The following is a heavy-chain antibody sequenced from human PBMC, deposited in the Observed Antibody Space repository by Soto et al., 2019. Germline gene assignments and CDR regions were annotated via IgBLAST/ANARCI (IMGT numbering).Heavy chain of an antibody. CDR1: GYTFSSHG. V-gene: IGHV1-18*01. CDR3: AREGSYGWYDC. D-gene: IGHD2-15*01. CDR2: ISGYNGNA. J-gene: IGHJ5*01. Sequence: EASVKVSCKASGYTFSSHGIIWVRQAPGQGLEWMGWISGYNGNAKYAQRFQGRVTMTTDTSTSTVYMDLRSLGSDDSAVYYCAREGSYGWYDCWGQGTLVTVSS.